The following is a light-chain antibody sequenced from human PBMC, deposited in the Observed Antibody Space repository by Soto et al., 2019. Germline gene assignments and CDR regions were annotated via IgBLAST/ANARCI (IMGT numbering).Light chain of an antibody. Sequence: DIQLTQSPSFLSVSVGDRVTVTCRASQGINSYLAWYQQKPGKAPKLLIYTASTLQSGVPSRFSGSGSGTEFTLTITSLQTEDFAAYYCQQLYTYPLTFGGGTKVDIK. CDR1: QGINSY. CDR3: QQLYTYPLT. J-gene: IGKJ4*01. V-gene: IGKV1-9*01. CDR2: TAS.